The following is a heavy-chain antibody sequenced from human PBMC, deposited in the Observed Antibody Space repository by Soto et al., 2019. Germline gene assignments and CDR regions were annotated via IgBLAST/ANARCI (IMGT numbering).Heavy chain of an antibody. CDR1: GFTFSSYA. J-gene: IGHJ4*02. CDR3: ARELRYFDWSYYNPTDY. V-gene: IGHV3-23*01. CDR2: ISGSGGST. Sequence: PGGSLRLSCAASGFTFSSYAMSWVRQAPGKGLEWVSAISGSGGSTYYADSVKGRFTISRDNSKNTLYLQMNSLRAEDTAVYYCARELRYFDWSYYNPTDYWGQGTLVTVSS. D-gene: IGHD3-9*01.